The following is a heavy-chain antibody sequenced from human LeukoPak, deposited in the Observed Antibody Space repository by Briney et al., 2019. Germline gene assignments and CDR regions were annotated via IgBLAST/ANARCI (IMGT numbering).Heavy chain of an antibody. V-gene: IGHV3-23*01. CDR3: VKGRGTTVTSAANY. J-gene: IGHJ4*02. CDR2: ISGSGDST. CDR1: GFTFSTYN. Sequence: GGSLRLSCAASGFTFSTYNMNWVRQAPGKGLEWVSGISGSGDSTYYADSVKGRFTISRDNSKNTLYLQMNSLRAEDTAEYYCVKGRGTTVTSAANYWGQGTLVTVSS. D-gene: IGHD4-17*01.